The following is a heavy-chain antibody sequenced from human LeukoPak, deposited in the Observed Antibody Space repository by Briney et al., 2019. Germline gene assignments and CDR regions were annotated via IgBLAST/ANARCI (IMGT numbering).Heavy chain of an antibody. D-gene: IGHD3-16*01. Sequence: SETLSLTCAVYGGSFRGYYWSWLRQPPGKGLVWIGEINPSGSTNHNPSLSGRVTISVDTSKNQFSLTLRSVTDADTAVYYCARGGGNYYMDVWAKGTTVTVSS. J-gene: IGHJ6*03. CDR2: INPSGST. CDR1: GGSFRGYY. V-gene: IGHV4-34*01. CDR3: ARGGGNYYMDV.